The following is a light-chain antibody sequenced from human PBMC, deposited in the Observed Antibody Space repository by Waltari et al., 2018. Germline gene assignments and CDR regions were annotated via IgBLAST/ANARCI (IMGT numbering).Light chain of an antibody. Sequence: EIVLTQSPATLSLSPGERATLPCGASQSVSNSYLAWYQQKPGLAPRLLIYDASSRATGIPDRFSGSGSGTDFTLTISRLEPEDFAVYYCQQYGSSPGTFGQGTKVEIK. CDR1: QSVSNSY. J-gene: IGKJ1*01. CDR2: DAS. V-gene: IGKV3D-20*01. CDR3: QQYGSSPGT.